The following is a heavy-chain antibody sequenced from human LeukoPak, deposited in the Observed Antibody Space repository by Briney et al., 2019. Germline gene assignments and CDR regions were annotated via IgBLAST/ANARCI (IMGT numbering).Heavy chain of an antibody. CDR2: ISGSGGST. CDR1: GFTFSSYA. Sequence: GGSLRLSCAASGFTFSSYAMSLVRQAPGKGLEWASAISGSGGSTYYADSVKSRYTISRDNSKNTLYLQMNSLRGEDTAVYYCAKSTVPDIVVVVAAPPDYWGQGTLVTVSS. D-gene: IGHD2-15*01. V-gene: IGHV3-23*01. J-gene: IGHJ4*02. CDR3: AKSTVPDIVVVVAAPPDY.